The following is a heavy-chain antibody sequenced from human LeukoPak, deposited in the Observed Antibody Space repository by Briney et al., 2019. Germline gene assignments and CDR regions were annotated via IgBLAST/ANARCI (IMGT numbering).Heavy chain of an antibody. CDR2: IWYDGTIK. V-gene: IGHV3-33*08. CDR1: GFTFSDYV. J-gene: IGHJ4*02. D-gene: IGHD2-2*01. CDR3: ARIGSSTWAKPLHFDH. Sequence: AGGSLRLSSTASGFTFSDYVLHWVRPAPGKGQEWVALIWYDGTIKYYADAVKGRFTISRDNSKNTVYLQMNSLRADNTALYYCARIGSSTWAKPLHFDHWGQGTLVTVSS.